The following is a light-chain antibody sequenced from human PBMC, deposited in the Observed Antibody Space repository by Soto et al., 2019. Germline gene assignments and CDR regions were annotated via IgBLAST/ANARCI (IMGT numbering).Light chain of an antibody. CDR2: KIS. CDR3: RQATEASRT. CDR1: HSLVHSDGNIY. V-gene: IGKV2-24*01. Sequence: IAMTQTPLSLPVTLGQPASISCRSSHSLVHSDGNIYLSWLQQRPGQPPTLLIYKISNRLSGVPNRFSGSGAVTDYTLKISRVEPEDVGIYYCRQATEASRTFGQGTKVEIK. J-gene: IGKJ1*01.